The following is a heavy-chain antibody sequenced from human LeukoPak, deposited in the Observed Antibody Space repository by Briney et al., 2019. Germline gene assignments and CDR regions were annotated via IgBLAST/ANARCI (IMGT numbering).Heavy chain of an antibody. V-gene: IGHV4-34*01. J-gene: IGHJ5*02. Sequence: SETLSLTCAVYGGSFSGYYWSWIRQPPGRGLEWIGEINHSGSTNYNPSLKSRVTISVDTSKNQFSLKLSSVTAADTAVYYCARRRTYGSGTSNWFDPWGQGTLVTVSS. CDR3: ARRRTYGSGTSNWFDP. CDR2: INHSGST. CDR1: GGSFSGYY. D-gene: IGHD3-10*01.